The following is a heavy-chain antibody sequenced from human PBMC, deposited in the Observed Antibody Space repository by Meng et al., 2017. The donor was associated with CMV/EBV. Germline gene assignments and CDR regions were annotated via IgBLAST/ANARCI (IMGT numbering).Heavy chain of an antibody. CDR3: TRGGLQHAFDI. J-gene: IGHJ3*02. CDR2: IVSDGSRT. D-gene: IGHD5-24*01. V-gene: IGHV3-74*01. CDR1: GFTISSHW. Sequence: GESLKISCAASGFTISSHWIHWVRQAPRKGLVWVSRIVSDGSRTNYADSVKGRFTISRDNAKNTLYLQMNSLRAEDTAVYYCTRGGLQHAFDIWGQGTMVTVSS.